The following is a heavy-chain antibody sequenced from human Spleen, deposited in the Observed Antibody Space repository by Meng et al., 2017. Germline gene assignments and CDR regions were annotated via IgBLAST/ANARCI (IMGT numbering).Heavy chain of an antibody. Sequence: GESLKISCKASGYIFSNYWIAWVRQTPGKGLQWMGVIYPGDSDTKYSPSFEGQVTISVDKSINTAFLQWSSLKASDTAVYYWARMRYNWNDDDKAWFGTWGQGTLVTVSS. D-gene: IGHD1-1*01. CDR1: GYIFSNYW. J-gene: IGHJ5*02. CDR2: IYPGDSDT. V-gene: IGHV5-51*01. CDR3: ARMRYNWNDDDKAWFGT.